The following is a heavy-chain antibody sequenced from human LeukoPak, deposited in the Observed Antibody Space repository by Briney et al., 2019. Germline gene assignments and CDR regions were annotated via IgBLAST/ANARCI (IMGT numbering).Heavy chain of an antibody. CDR3: ARDQVLGLSGIALYYGMDV. D-gene: IGHD6-13*01. Sequence: SETLSLTCAVSGGSISSSNWWSWVRQPPGKGLEWIGEIYHSGSTNYNPSHKSRVTISVDKSKNQFSLKLSSVTAADTAVYYCARDQVLGLSGIALYYGMDVWGQGTTVTVSS. J-gene: IGHJ6*02. CDR2: IYHSGST. CDR1: GGSISSSNW. V-gene: IGHV4-4*02.